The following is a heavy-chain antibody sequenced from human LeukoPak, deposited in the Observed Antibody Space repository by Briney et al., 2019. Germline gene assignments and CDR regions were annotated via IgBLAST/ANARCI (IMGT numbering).Heavy chain of an antibody. V-gene: IGHV3-9*01. Sequence: GGSLRLSCAGSGFTFNDYAIHWVRQAPGKGLEWVSGIGWNSGTTGYADSVKGRFTISRDNSKNSLYLQMNSLRVEDTASYYCAKGVASGSGRPGWGYYFDSWGQGTLVTVSS. CDR1: GFTFNDYA. D-gene: IGHD3-10*01. J-gene: IGHJ4*02. CDR3: AKGVASGSGRPGWGYYFDS. CDR2: IGWNSGTT.